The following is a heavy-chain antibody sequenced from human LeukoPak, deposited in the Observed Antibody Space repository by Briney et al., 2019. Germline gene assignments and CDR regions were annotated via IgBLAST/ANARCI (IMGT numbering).Heavy chain of an antibody. V-gene: IGHV1-18*01. CDR2: ISAYNGNT. CDR1: GYTFTSYG. D-gene: IGHD3-10*01. CDR3: AGGGRVTMVRGVIISDAFDI. J-gene: IGHJ3*02. Sequence: ASVKVSCKASGYTFTSYGISWVRQAPGQGLEWMGWISAYNGNTNYAQKLQGRVTMTTDTSTSTAYMELRSLRSDDTAVYYCAGGGRVTMVRGVIISDAFDIWGQGTMVTVSS.